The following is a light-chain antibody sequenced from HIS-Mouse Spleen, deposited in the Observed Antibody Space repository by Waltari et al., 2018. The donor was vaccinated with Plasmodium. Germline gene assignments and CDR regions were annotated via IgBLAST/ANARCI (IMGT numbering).Light chain of an antibody. CDR2: DAS. CDR1: QDISNY. J-gene: IGKJ3*01. V-gene: IGKV1-33*01. Sequence: DIQMTQSPSSLSASVGDRVTITCQASQDISNYLNWYQQKPGKAPKRLIYDASNLETGVPSRFSGSGSGTDFTFTISRLQPEDIATYYCQQYDNLPPLFTFGPGTKVDIK. CDR3: QQYDNLPPLFT.